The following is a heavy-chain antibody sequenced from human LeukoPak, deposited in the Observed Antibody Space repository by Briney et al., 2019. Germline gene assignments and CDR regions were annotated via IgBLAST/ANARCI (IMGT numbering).Heavy chain of an antibody. V-gene: IGHV6-1*01. D-gene: IGHD3-9*01. CDR2: TYYRSKWYN. CDR1: GDSVSGNRAA. Sequence: SQTLSLTCAISGDSVSGNRAAWNWIRQSPSRGLEWLGRTYYRSKWYNDYAESVKSRITINPDTSKNQFSLQLNSVTPEDTAVYYCVRDPYFDWLYYFDYWGQGTLVTVSS. J-gene: IGHJ4*02. CDR3: VRDPYFDWLYYFDY.